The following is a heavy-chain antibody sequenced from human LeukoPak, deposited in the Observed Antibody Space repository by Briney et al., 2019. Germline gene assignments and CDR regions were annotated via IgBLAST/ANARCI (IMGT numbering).Heavy chain of an antibody. J-gene: IGHJ6*03. CDR2: ISGSGGST. CDR1: GFTFSSYA. Sequence: GGSLRLSCAASGFTFSSYAMSWVRQAPGKGLEWVSAISGSGGSTYYADSVKGRFTISRDNSKNALYLQMNSLRAEDTAVYYCAKALGYCSSGSCYSDSNYYYYYYMDVWGKGTTVTVFS. CDR3: AKALGYCSSGSCYSDSNYYYYYYMDV. D-gene: IGHD2-15*01. V-gene: IGHV3-23*01.